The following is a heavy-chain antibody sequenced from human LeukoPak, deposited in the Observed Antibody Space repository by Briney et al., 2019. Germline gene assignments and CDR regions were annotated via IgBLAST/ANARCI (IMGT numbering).Heavy chain of an antibody. V-gene: IGHV3-48*02. CDR2: IRSGTTTI. CDR1: GFTFSSYS. J-gene: IGHJ3*01. D-gene: IGHD6-19*01. Sequence: LGGSLRLSCAASGFTFSSYSMNWVRQAPGKGLEWVSYIRSGTTTIYYADSVKGRFTISTDNAKNSLYLQMSSLRDEDTAVYYCARDAQWAFDFWGQGTMVTVSS. CDR3: ARDAQWAFDF.